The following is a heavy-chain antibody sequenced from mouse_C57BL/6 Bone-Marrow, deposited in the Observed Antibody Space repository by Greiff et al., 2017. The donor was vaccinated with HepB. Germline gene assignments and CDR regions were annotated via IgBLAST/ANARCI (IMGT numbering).Heavy chain of an antibody. V-gene: IGHV1-78*01. CDR2: IYPRDGST. CDR1: GYTFTDHT. D-gene: IGHD2-3*01. Sequence: VKPGASVKISCKVSGYTFTDHTIHWMKQRPEQGLEWIGYIYPRDGSTKYNEKFKGKATLTADKSSSTAYMQLNSLTSEDSAVYFCARKGENGYYLYYFDYWGQGTTLTVSS. CDR3: ARKGENGYYLYYFDY. J-gene: IGHJ2*01.